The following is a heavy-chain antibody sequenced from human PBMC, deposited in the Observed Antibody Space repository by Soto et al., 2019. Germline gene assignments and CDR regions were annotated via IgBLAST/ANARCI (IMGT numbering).Heavy chain of an antibody. D-gene: IGHD3-9*01. Sequence: GGSLRLSCAASGFTFSSYAMIWVRQAPGKGLEWVSAISGSGGSTYYADSVKGRFTISRDNSKNTLYLQMNSLRAEDTAVYYCAKLSRSYFDFPWFDPWGQGTLVTVSS. CDR3: AKLSRSYFDFPWFDP. V-gene: IGHV3-23*01. J-gene: IGHJ5*02. CDR1: GFTFSSYA. CDR2: ISGSGGST.